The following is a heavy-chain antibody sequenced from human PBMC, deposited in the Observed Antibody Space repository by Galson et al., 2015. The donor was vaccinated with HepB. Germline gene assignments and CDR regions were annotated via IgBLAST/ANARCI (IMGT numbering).Heavy chain of an antibody. CDR3: AAGARHGSYYSSAYYYSGMDV. CDR2: IVVGSGNT. D-gene: IGHD1-26*01. Sequence: SVKVSCKASGFTFTSSAVQWVRQARGQRLEWIGWIVVGSGNTNYAQKFQERVTITRDMSTSTAYMELSSLRSEDTAVYYCAAGARHGSYYSSAYYYSGMDVWGQGTTVTVSS. CDR1: GFTFTSSA. V-gene: IGHV1-58*01. J-gene: IGHJ6*02.